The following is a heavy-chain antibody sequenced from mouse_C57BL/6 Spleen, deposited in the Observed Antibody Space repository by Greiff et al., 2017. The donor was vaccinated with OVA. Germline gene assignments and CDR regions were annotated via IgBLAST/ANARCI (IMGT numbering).Heavy chain of an antibody. Sequence: EVQVVESEGGLVQPGSSMKLSCTASGFTFSDYYMAWVRQVPEKGLEWVANINYDGSSTYYLDSLKSRFIISRDNAKNILYLQMSSLKSEDTATYYCARDRYYGSSYVGFDYWGQGTTLTVSS. CDR3: ARDRYYGSSYVGFDY. J-gene: IGHJ2*01. V-gene: IGHV5-16*01. CDR2: INYDGSST. D-gene: IGHD1-1*01. CDR1: GFTFSDYY.